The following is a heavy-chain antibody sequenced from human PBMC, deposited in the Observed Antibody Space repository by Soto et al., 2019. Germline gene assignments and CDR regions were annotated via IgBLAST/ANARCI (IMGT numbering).Heavy chain of an antibody. D-gene: IGHD1-26*01. V-gene: IGHV3-30-3*01. CDR2: ISYDGSNK. CDR3: ARSGSYYYYYGMDV. Sequence: GGSLRLSCAASGFTFSSYAMHWVRQAPGKGLEWVAVISYDGSNKYYADSVKGRFTISRDNSKDTLYLQRNSLRAEDTAVYYCARSGSYYYYYGMDVWGRGTTGTVSS. CDR1: GFTFSSYA. J-gene: IGHJ6*02.